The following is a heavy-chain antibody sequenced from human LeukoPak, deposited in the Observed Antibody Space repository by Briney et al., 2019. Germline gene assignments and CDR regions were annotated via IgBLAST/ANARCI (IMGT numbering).Heavy chain of an antibody. D-gene: IGHD5-12*01. CDR2: IYSGGSS. J-gene: IGHJ4*02. CDR1: GLTVGFKC. V-gene: IGHV3-66*01. CDR3: ATITEGNDVPYFDY. Sequence: GGSLRLSCAASGLTVGFKCMSWVRQAPGKGLERVSIIYSGGSSYYADSVKGRFTVSRDTSKNTLYLQMNSLRAEDTAVYYCATITEGNDVPYFDYWGEGTLVTVSS.